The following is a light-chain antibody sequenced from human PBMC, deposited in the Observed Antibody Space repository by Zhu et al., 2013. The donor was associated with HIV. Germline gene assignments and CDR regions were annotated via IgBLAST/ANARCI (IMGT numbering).Light chain of an antibody. CDR1: QSISSY. V-gene: IGKV1-39*01. CDR2: AAS. CDR3: QQSYSTPWT. Sequence: IQMTQSPASLSASVGDRVTITCRASQSISSYLNWYQQKPGKAPKLLISAASSLQSGVPSRFSGSGSGTDFTLTISSPQPEDFATYYCQQSYSTPWTFGQGTKVEIK. J-gene: IGKJ1*01.